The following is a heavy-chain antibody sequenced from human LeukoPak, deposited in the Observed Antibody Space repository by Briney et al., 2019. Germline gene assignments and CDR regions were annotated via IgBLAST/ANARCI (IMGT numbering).Heavy chain of an antibody. CDR2: INHSGST. J-gene: IGHJ3*02. CDR3: ASQQLAXNXAFDI. Sequence: SETLSLTCAVYGGSFSGYYWSWIRQPPGKGLEWIGEINHSGSTNYNPSLKSRVTISVDTSKNQFSLKLSSVTAADTAVYYCASQQLAXNXAFDIWGQGTMVTVS. V-gene: IGHV4-34*01. CDR1: GGSFSGYY. D-gene: IGHD6-13*01.